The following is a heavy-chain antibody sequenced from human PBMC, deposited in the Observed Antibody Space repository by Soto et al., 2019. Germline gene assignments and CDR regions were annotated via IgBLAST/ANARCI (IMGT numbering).Heavy chain of an antibody. CDR1: GFTFSSYS. CDR3: ARVVVGAFDY. Sequence: EVQLVESGGGLVKPGGSLRLSCAASGFTFSSYSMNWVRQAPGKGLEWVSSISSSSSYIYYAGSVKGRFTISRDNAKNSLYLQMNSLRAEDTAVYYCARVVVGAFDYWGQGTLVTVSS. CDR2: ISSSSSYI. D-gene: IGHD2-15*01. J-gene: IGHJ4*02. V-gene: IGHV3-21*01.